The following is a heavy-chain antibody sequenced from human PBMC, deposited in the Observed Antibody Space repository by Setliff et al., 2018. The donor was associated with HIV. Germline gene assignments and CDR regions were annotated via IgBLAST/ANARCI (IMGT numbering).Heavy chain of an antibody. D-gene: IGHD3-22*01. Sequence: GASVKVSCKTSGDTFSSYSVSWVRQAPGQGLQWMGGIIPFFGTTNYAQKFQDRVRITTDEAAPAAPATTVYMELSSLRSDDTAVYYCARGRRSDYYDSDGYLYYYFDLWGRGTLVTV. CDR3: ARGRRSDYYDSDGYLYYYFDL. CDR1: GDTFSSYS. V-gene: IGHV1-69*05. J-gene: IGHJ2*01. CDR2: IIPFFGTT.